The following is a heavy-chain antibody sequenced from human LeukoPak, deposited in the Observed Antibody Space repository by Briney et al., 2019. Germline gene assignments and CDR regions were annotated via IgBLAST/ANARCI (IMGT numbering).Heavy chain of an antibody. D-gene: IGHD2-15*01. Sequence: GASVKVSCKASGYTFTSYAMHWVRQAPGQRLEWMGWINAGNGNTKYSQEFQGRVTITRDTSASTAYMELSSLRSEDTAVYYCARDLVGYCSGGSCRYFDYWGQGTLDTVSS. CDR2: INAGNGNT. CDR3: ARDLVGYCSGGSCRYFDY. J-gene: IGHJ4*02. CDR1: GYTFTSYA. V-gene: IGHV1-3*03.